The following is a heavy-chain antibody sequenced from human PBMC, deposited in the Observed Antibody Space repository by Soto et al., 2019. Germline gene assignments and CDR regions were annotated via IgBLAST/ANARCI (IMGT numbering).Heavy chain of an antibody. D-gene: IGHD4-17*01. CDR1: DNTFSTYV. J-gene: IGHJ6*01. V-gene: IGHV1-18*01. CDR3: ARRGAAGDYTRKMDV. Sequence: QVQLVQSGAEVKKPGASVKVSCKASDNTFSTYVISWVRQAPGQGLEWMGWISANNGDTNYAQKFQGRVTMTTDTSTSTAYMEVRSLTSDATAVYSCARRGAAGDYTRKMDVWGEGPRSTSPQ. CDR2: ISANNGDT.